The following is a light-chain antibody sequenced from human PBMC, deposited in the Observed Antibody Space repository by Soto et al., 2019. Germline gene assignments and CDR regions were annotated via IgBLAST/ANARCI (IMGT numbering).Light chain of an antibody. CDR2: DAS. Sequence: DSQMTQAAAALSASVGDRVTITCRASQSISSWLAWYQQKPGKAPKVLIYDASNLESGVPSRFSGSGSGTEFTLTISSLQPDDSATYYCQQYSSFFSFGGGTKVDIK. CDR1: QSISSW. V-gene: IGKV1-5*01. CDR3: QQYSSFFS. J-gene: IGKJ4*01.